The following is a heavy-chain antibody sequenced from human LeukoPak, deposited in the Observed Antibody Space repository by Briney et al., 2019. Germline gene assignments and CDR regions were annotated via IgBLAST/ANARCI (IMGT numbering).Heavy chain of an antibody. J-gene: IGHJ4*02. V-gene: IGHV3-74*01. Sequence: GGSLRLSCAASGFTFSNYWMHWVRQAPGKGLVWVSFINPDGRSTNYAESVKGRFTMSRDNAKNTLYLQMNSLRAEDTAVYYCAKDLHYGSADYWGQGTLVTVSS. CDR2: INPDGRST. CDR1: GFTFSNYW. D-gene: IGHD3-10*01. CDR3: AKDLHYGSADY.